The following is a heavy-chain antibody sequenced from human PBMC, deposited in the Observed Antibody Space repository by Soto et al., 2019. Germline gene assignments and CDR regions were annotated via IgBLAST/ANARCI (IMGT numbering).Heavy chain of an antibody. CDR3: ARVLLRYCSGGSCYGPYYFDY. J-gene: IGHJ4*02. CDR1: GGTFSSYA. CDR2: IIPIFGTA. D-gene: IGHD2-15*01. Sequence: QVQLVQSGAEVKKPGSSVKVSCKASGGTFSSYAISWVRQAPGQGLEWMGGIIPIFGTANYAQKFQGRVTITADESTSTAYMELSSLRSEDMAVYYCARVLLRYCSGGSCYGPYYFDYWGQGTLVTVSS. V-gene: IGHV1-69*01.